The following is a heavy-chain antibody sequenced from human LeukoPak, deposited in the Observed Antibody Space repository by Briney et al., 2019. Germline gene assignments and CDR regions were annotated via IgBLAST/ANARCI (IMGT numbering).Heavy chain of an antibody. Sequence: ASVKVSCKASGYTFTGYYMHWVRQAPGQGLEWMGWINPNSGGTNYAQKFQGRVTMTRDTSISTAYMELSRLRSGDTAVYYCARGYSSGWYLFNGFSYYFDYWGQGTLVTVSS. CDR1: GYTFTGYY. V-gene: IGHV1-2*02. CDR3: ARGYSSGWYLFNGFSYYFDY. J-gene: IGHJ4*02. CDR2: INPNSGGT. D-gene: IGHD6-19*01.